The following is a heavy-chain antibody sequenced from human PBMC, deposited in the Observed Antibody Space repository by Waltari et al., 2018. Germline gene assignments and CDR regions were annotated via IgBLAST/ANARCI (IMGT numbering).Heavy chain of an antibody. CDR1: GDALGPDD. Sequence: QVQLRESGPGLVKSSETLSLTCPVAGDALGPDDWSWIRQSPGKGLEWIGYVQSSGSTDYNPSFRGRVTMSADASKNQFSLTLKSLTAADTATYFCARALWRVGTRGDFFDIWGRGTTVTVS. V-gene: IGHV4-59*01. CDR3: ARALWRVGTRGDFFDI. D-gene: IGHD1-7*01. J-gene: IGHJ3*02. CDR2: VQSSGST.